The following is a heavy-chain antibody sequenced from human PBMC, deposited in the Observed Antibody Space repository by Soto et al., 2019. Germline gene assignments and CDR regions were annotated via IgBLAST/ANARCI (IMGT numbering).Heavy chain of an antibody. D-gene: IGHD2-2*01. Sequence: SETLSLTCTVSGGSISSSSYYWGWIRQPPGKGLEWIGSIYYSGSTYYNPSLKSRVTISVDTSKNQFSLKLSSVTAADTAVYYCARPNSIVVVPAAMILQGGWFDPWGQGTLVTVSS. CDR1: GGSISSSSYY. CDR3: ARPNSIVVVPAAMILQGGWFDP. J-gene: IGHJ5*02. V-gene: IGHV4-39*01. CDR2: IYYSGST.